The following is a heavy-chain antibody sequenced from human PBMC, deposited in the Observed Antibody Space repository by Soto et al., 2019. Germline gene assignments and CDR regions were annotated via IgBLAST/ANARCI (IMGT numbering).Heavy chain of an antibody. D-gene: IGHD2-21*02. CDR3: AREIVTAGGNNYFDP. CDR1: GGTVASSHW. Sequence: SETLSLTCGVSGGTVASSHWWSWVRQSPGGGLEWIGDVYHTGDTNLNPSLQSRVTISVDKSNNQFSLRLNSLTAADTAVYFCAREIVTAGGNNYFDPWGPGTLVTVSS. J-gene: IGHJ5*02. V-gene: IGHV4-4*02. CDR2: VYHTGDT.